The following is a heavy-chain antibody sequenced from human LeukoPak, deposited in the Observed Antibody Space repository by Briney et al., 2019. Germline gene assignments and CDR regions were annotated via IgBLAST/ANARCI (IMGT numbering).Heavy chain of an antibody. D-gene: IGHD6-13*01. Sequence: ASAKVSCKASGYTFTNYYIHWVRQAPGKGLEWLGWINPNSGDTNYAQKFQGRVTMTRDTSINTAYMDLSRLTSDDTAVYYCARDVTGYSRVFDWFAPWGQGSPVTVSS. CDR3: ARDVTGYSRVFDWFAP. J-gene: IGHJ5*02. CDR2: INPNSGDT. V-gene: IGHV1-2*02. CDR1: GYTFTNYY.